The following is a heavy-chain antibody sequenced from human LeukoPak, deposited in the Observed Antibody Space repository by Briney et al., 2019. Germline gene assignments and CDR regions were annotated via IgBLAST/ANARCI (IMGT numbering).Heavy chain of an antibody. Sequence: SETLSLTCAVYGGSFSGYYWSWIRQPPGKGLEWIGEINHSGSTNYNPSLKSRVTISVDTSKNQFSLKLSSVTAADTAVYYCARVFGVRAARGRGVDWGQGTLVTVSS. CDR3: ARVFGVRAARGRGVD. CDR2: INHSGST. CDR1: GGSFSGYY. V-gene: IGHV4-34*01. D-gene: IGHD6-6*01. J-gene: IGHJ4*02.